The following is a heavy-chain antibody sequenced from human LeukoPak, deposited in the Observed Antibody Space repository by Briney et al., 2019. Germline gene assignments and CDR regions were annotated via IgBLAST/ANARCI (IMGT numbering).Heavy chain of an antibody. CDR2: LSPSGADT. V-gene: IGHV3-23*01. D-gene: IGHD5-24*01. J-gene: IGHJ3*02. CDR3: ARRAYNWGAFDI. CDR1: GFTFTNYA. Sequence: GGSLRLSCAASGFTFTNYATNWVRQAPGKGLEWVSTLSPSGADTYYADSVKGRYTISRDISKNTLYLQMKSLRAEDTAVYYCARRAYNWGAFDIWGQGTMVSVS.